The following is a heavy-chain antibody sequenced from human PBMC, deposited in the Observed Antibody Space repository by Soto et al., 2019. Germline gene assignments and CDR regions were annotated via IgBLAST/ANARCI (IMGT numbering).Heavy chain of an antibody. J-gene: IGHJ3*02. CDR3: ARVERGTATTGVDAFDI. D-gene: IGHD1-1*01. V-gene: IGHV4-34*01. CDR1: GGFVSSGSYY. Sequence: QVQLQQWGAGLLKPSETLSLTCAVYGGFVSSGSYYWSWIRQPPGKGLEWIGEMSHSGGTHFNPSLKNRLTISVDTSKNQFSQKRSSVTAADTALYYWARVERGTATTGVDAFDIWGPGTMVTVSS. CDR2: MSHSGGT.